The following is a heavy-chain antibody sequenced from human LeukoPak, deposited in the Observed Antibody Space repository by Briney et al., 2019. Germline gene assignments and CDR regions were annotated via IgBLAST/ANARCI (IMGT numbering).Heavy chain of an antibody. CDR1: GFTVSSNS. CDR3: VGRPYYYYGMGV. V-gene: IGHV3-53*01. Sequence: PGGSLRLSCAASGFTVSSNSMSRVRQATGKGLECVAAIYSGDSTYYPDSVKGRFSISRDNSKNTLYLQMSSLRAEDTAIYYCVGRPYYYYGMGVWGQGTTVTVSS. J-gene: IGHJ6*02. CDR2: IYSGDST.